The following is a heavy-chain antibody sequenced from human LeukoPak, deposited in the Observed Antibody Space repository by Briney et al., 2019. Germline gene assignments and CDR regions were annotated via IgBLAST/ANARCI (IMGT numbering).Heavy chain of an antibody. CDR2: MYYSGST. CDR1: GGSISSSSYY. Sequence: SETLSLTCTVSGGSISSSSYYWGWIRQPPGKGLEWIGSMYYSGSTYYNPSLKSRVTISVDTSKNQFSLKLSSVTAADTAVYYCARLVGSSWYHEVLLGRDYWGQGTLVTVSS. J-gene: IGHJ4*02. V-gene: IGHV4-39*01. D-gene: IGHD6-13*01. CDR3: ARLVGSSWYHEVLLGRDY.